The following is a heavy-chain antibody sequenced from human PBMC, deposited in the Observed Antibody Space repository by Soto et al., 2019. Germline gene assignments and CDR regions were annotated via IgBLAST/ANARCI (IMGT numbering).Heavy chain of an antibody. D-gene: IGHD6-13*01. CDR2: ISSDGSKT. V-gene: IGHV3-30-3*01. J-gene: IGHJ4*02. Sequence: QVHLVESGGGVVQAGRSLRLSCAASGFSFSAYSMHWVRQAPGKGLEWVAVISSDGSKTYYAGSLKGRFTVSRDNSKNILYLQMNSLRAEDTAVYYCARAGQQVAVFDYWGQGTKVTVSS. CDR3: ARAGQQVAVFDY. CDR1: GFSFSAYS.